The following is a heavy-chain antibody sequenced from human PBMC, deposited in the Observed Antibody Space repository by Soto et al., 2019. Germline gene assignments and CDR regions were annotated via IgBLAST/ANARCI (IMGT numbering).Heavy chain of an antibody. J-gene: IGHJ5*02. CDR3: ARLGGYYQSLDT. D-gene: IGHD3-22*01. CDR2: IYYSGST. V-gene: IGHV4-59*08. CDR1: GGSIDTYY. Sequence: LSLTCTVSGGSIDTYYWSWIRQPPGKGLQWIGYIYYSGSTTYSPSLKSRVTISVDRSKNQFSLKLTSVTAADTAVYYCARLGGYYQSLDTWGQGTLVTGSS.